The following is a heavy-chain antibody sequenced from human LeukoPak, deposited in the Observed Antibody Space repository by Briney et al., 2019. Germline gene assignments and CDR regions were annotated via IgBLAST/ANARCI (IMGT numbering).Heavy chain of an antibody. CDR3: AKTQSYGYDPFDY. CDR2: ISWNSGSI. Sequence: GGSLRLSCAASGFTFDDYAMHWVRQAPGKGLEWVSGISWNSGSIGYADSVKGRFTISKDNAKNSLYLQMNSLRAEDTALYYCAKTQSYGYDPFDYWGQGTLVTVSS. V-gene: IGHV3-9*01. D-gene: IGHD5-18*01. J-gene: IGHJ4*02. CDR1: GFTFDDYA.